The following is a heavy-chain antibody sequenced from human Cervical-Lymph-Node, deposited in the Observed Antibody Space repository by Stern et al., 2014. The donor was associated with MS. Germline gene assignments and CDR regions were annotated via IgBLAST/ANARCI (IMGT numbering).Heavy chain of an antibody. CDR1: GFTFSSYG. Sequence: VQLVESGGGVVQPGRSLRLSCAASGFTFSSYGMHWVRQAPGKGLEWVAVIWYDGSNKYYADSVKGRFTIYRDNSKNTLYLQMNSLRAEDTAVYYCARGGGQYGMDVWGQGTTVTVSS. V-gene: IGHV3-33*01. J-gene: IGHJ6*02. D-gene: IGHD2-15*01. CDR3: ARGGGQYGMDV. CDR2: IWYDGSNK.